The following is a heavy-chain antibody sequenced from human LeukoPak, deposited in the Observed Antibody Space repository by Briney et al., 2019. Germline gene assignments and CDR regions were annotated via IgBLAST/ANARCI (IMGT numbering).Heavy chain of an antibody. D-gene: IGHD3-22*01. CDR1: GGSISSYY. CDR2: IYYSGST. CDR3: ARARRDSSGYRIDY. V-gene: IGHV4-59*01. J-gene: IGHJ4*02. Sequence: SETLSLTCTVSGGSISSYYWSWIRQPPGKGLEWIGYIYYSGSTNYNPSLKSRVTISVDTSKNQFSLKLSSVTAADTAVYYCARARRDSSGYRIDYWGQGTLVTVSP.